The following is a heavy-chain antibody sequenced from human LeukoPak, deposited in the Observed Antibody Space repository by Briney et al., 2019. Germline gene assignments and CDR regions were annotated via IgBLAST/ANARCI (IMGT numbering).Heavy chain of an antibody. V-gene: IGHV4-34*01. CDR3: ARVRTGWFDP. CDR2: INHSGST. D-gene: IGHD3-10*01. CDR1: GGSFSGYY. J-gene: IGHJ5*02. Sequence: ASETLSLTCVVYGGSFSGYYWSWIRQPPGKGLEWIGEINHSGSTNYNPSLKSRVTISVDTSKNQFSLKLSSVTAADTAVYYCARVRTGWFDPWGQGTLVTVSS.